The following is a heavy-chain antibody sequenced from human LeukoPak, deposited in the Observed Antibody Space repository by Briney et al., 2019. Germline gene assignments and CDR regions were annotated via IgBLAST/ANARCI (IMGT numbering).Heavy chain of an antibody. V-gene: IGHV3-33*01. CDR2: IWYDGSNK. J-gene: IGHJ4*02. CDR3: ATLGQGSDY. Sequence: GRSLRLSCAASGFTFSSYGMHWVRQPQAKGREWVAVIWYDGSNKYYADSVKGRFTISRDNSKNTLYLQMNSLRAEDTAVYYCATLGQGSDYWGQGTLVTVSS. CDR1: GFTFSSYG.